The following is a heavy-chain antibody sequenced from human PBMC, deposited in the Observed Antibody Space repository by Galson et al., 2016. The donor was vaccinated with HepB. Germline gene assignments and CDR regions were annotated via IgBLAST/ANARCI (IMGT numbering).Heavy chain of an antibody. CDR3: HVWFGESRYGVDV. V-gene: IGHV3-74*01. J-gene: IGHJ6*02. CDR2: ISSDGSKT. CDR1: GFTSSSYW. D-gene: IGHD3-10*01. Sequence: SLRLSCAASGFTSSSYWMHWARQAPGKGLVWVSRISSDGSKTTYADSVKGRLTISRDNAKNTLSLQMNSLRVEDTAVYYCHVWFGESRYGVDVWGQGTTVTVSS.